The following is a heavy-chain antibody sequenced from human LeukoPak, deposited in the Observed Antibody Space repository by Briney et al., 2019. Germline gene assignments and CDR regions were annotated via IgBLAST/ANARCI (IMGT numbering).Heavy chain of an antibody. CDR1: GFTFSSYG. CDR2: IWYDGSNK. CDR3: ARVGPIGSGYYDAFDI. J-gene: IGHJ3*02. Sequence: GGSLRLSCAASGFTFSSYGMHWVRQAPGKGLEWEAVIWYDGSNKYYADSVKGRFTISRDNSKNTLYLQMNSLRAEDTAVYYCARVGPIGSGYYDAFDIWGQGTMVTVSS. V-gene: IGHV3-33*01. D-gene: IGHD3-22*01.